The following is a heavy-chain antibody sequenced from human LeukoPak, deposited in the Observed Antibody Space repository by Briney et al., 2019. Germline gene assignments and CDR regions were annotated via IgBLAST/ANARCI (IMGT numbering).Heavy chain of an antibody. D-gene: IGHD2-8*01. Sequence: PGGSLRLSCAASGFTFSSYGIHWVRQAPGKGLGWVAYIQYDGSNEQYADSVKGRFSISRDNSKNILYLHVSSLRAEDTAVYYCAKDRCSNGIGCYYYYMDVWGKGTTVTISS. CDR1: GFTFSSYG. V-gene: IGHV3-30*02. CDR2: IQYDGSNE. J-gene: IGHJ6*03. CDR3: AKDRCSNGIGCYYYYMDV.